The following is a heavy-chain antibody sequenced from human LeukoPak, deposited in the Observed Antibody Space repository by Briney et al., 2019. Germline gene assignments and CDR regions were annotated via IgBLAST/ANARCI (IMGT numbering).Heavy chain of an antibody. Sequence: SETLSLTCTVSGGSINSGSHFWSWIRQPAGKGLEWIGRIYSSGSTYYNPSLKSRVTISVDTSKNQFSLKLSSVTAADTAVYYCARRSRTAAQDYYYYYYYMDVWGKGTTVTVSS. CDR1: GGSINSGSHF. V-gene: IGHV4-61*02. CDR3: ARRSRTAAQDYYYYYYYMDV. J-gene: IGHJ6*03. CDR2: IYSSGST. D-gene: IGHD6-6*01.